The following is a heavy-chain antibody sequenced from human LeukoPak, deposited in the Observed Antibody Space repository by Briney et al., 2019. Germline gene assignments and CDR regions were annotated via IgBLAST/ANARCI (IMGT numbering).Heavy chain of an antibody. CDR2: INSRSSTI. CDR3: AKGSYYDSSGSFYFDY. D-gene: IGHD3-22*01. CDR1: RFTFSNYG. V-gene: IGHV3-48*01. Sequence: GGSLRLSCAASRFTFSNYGVNWVRQAPGKGLEWVSYINSRSSTIYYADSVKGRFTISRDNSKNTLYVQVNSLGTEDTAAYYCAKGSYYDSSGSFYFDYWGQGTLVTVSS. J-gene: IGHJ4*02.